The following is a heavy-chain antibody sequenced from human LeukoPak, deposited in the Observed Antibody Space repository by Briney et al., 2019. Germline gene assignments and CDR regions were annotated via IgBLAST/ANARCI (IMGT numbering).Heavy chain of an antibody. J-gene: IGHJ3*02. CDR3: VRIYYSNAFDI. V-gene: IGHV1-8*03. CDR1: GYTFTSYD. D-gene: IGHD4-11*01. Sequence: ASVKVSCKASGYTFTSYDINWVRQATGQGLEWMGWMNPNSGNTGYAQKFQGRVTITRNTSISTAYMELSSLRSEDTAVYYCVRIYYSNAFDIWGQGTMVTVSS. CDR2: MNPNSGNT.